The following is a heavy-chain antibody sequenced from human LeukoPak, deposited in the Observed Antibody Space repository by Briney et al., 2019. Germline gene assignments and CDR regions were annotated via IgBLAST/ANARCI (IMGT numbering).Heavy chain of an antibody. V-gene: IGHV4-39*07. CDR1: RGSISSSSYY. CDR3: ARGARYCTNGVCYSYDAFDI. D-gene: IGHD2-8*01. CDR2: IYYSGST. Sequence: SETLSLTCTVSRGSISSSSYYWGWIRQPPGKGLEWIGSIYYSGSTYYNPSLKSRVTISVDTSKNQFSLKLSSVTAADTAVYYCARGARYCTNGVCYSYDAFDIWGQGTMVTVSS. J-gene: IGHJ3*02.